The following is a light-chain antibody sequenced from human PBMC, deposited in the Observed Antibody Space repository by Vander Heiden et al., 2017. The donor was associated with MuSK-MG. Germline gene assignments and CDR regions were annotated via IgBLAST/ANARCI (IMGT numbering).Light chain of an antibody. V-gene: IGLV2-14*03. Sequence: QSALTQPASVSGSPRQSTTISCTGTSSDVGGCNYVSWYQPHPVKAPKLMIYDVSKRPAGVSNRFSGSTSGNTASLTIAGHQDEEEDDYYCSSDTSSSSWVFGGGTKLTVL. CDR3: SSDTSSSSWV. CDR1: SSDVGGCNY. CDR2: DVS. J-gene: IGLJ3*02.